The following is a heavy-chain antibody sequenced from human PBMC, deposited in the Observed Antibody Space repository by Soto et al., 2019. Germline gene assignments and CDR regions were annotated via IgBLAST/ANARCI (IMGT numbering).Heavy chain of an antibody. V-gene: IGHV3-30-3*01. D-gene: IGHD6-19*01. CDR1: GFTFSSYA. J-gene: IGHJ4*02. Sequence: QVQLVESGGGVVQPGRSLRLSCAASGFTFSSYAMHWVRQAPGKGLEWVAVISYDGSNKYYADSVKGRFTISRDNSKTLYLQMNSLRAEDTAVYYCVRDKSPYSSGWHNRHFDYWAREPWSPSPQ. CDR3: VRDKSPYSSGWHNRHFDY. CDR2: ISYDGSNK.